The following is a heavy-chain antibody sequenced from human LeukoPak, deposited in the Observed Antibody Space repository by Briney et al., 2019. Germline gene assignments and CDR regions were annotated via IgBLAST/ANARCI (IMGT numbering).Heavy chain of an antibody. CDR2: IYPSDSDT. Sequence: GESLQISCKGSGYSFTSYWIAWVRQMPGKGLEWMGIIYPSDSDTRYSPSFEGQVTISADKSINTAYLQWSSLRASDTAMYFCARYYGSGAAYWGQGTLVTVSS. CDR1: GYSFTSYW. D-gene: IGHD3-10*01. CDR3: ARYYGSGAAY. V-gene: IGHV5-51*01. J-gene: IGHJ4*02.